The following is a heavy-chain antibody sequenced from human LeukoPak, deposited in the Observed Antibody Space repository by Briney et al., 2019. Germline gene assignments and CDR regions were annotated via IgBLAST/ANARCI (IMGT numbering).Heavy chain of an antibody. V-gene: IGHV4-59*01. CDR1: GASISSWY. Sequence: SETLSLTCTVSGASISSWYWSWIGQPPGKGLEWIGYIYGSGNTNYNPSLKSRVTMSIDTSKNQFSLKLTSVTAADTATYYCARETSLAGFASGLGFNYWGQGILVTVSS. J-gene: IGHJ4*02. CDR2: IYGSGNT. D-gene: IGHD6-19*01. CDR3: ARETSLAGFASGLGFNY.